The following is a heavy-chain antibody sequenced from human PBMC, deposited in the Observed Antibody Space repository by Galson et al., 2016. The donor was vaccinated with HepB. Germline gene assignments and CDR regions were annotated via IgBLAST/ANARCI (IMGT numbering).Heavy chain of an antibody. V-gene: IGHV3-23*01. CDR1: GFTFSSYA. J-gene: IGHJ4*02. D-gene: IGHD5-24*01. CDR3: ASVENFDY. Sequence: SLRLSCAASGFTFSSYAMTWVRQAPGKGLDWVSTISGSGDETNYADSVKGRFTFSRDNSKNTLYLQMNSLRPEDTAVYYCASVENFDYWGQGTLVTVTS. CDR2: ISGSGDET.